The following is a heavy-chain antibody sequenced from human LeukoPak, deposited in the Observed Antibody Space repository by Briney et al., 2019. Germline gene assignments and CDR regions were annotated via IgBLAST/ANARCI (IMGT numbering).Heavy chain of an antibody. D-gene: IGHD3-3*01. CDR3: AKTIFGVVTPVPFDY. V-gene: IGHV3-30*02. CDR2: IRYDGSNK. CDR1: GFTFSSYG. Sequence: PGGSLRLSCAASGFTFSSYGMHWVRQAPGKGLEWVAFIRYDGSNKYYADSVKGRFTISRDNSKNTLYLQMNSLRAEDTAVYYCAKTIFGVVTPVPFDYWGQGTLVTVSS. J-gene: IGHJ4*02.